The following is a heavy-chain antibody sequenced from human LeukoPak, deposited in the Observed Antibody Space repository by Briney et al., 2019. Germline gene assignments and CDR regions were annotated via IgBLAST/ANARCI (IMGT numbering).Heavy chain of an antibody. J-gene: IGHJ4*02. CDR2: IKKKAYGGTT. V-gene: IGHV3-49*04. CDR3: TRDPSGKIFDY. Sequence: GGSLRLSCTASGFTFSDYGMSWVRQAPGKGLEWVGFIKKKAYGGTTEYAESVKGRFSTSRDDSKSIAYLQMNSLKAEDTAVYYCTRDPSGKIFDYWGQGTLVTVSS. CDR1: GFTFSDYG.